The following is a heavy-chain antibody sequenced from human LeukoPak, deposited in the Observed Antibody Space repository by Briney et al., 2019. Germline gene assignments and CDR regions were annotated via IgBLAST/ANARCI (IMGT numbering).Heavy chain of an antibody. D-gene: IGHD6-6*01. J-gene: IGHJ4*02. CDR1: GYSFTSYW. CDR2: IYPGDSDT. CDR3: ARHSVITSRIAARILDY. Sequence: GAFLKISCKGSGYSFTSYWIGWVRQLPGKGLEWMGIIYPGDSDTRYSPSFQGQVTISADKSISTAYLQWSSLKASDTAMYYCARHSVITSRIAARILDYWGQGTLVTVSS. V-gene: IGHV5-51*01.